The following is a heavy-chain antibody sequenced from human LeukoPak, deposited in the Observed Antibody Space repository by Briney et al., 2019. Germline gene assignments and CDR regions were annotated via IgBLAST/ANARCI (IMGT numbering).Heavy chain of an antibody. Sequence: PGGSLRLSCATSGFSFTDSPMDWVRQAPGQGLEWISNVRTTAEGAKYAYYADSVKGRVTISRDDGKNTLYLHMNSLRDDDTAVYYGAAGLRYAFDYWGQGILVTVSS. CDR1: GFSFTDSP. J-gene: IGHJ4*02. CDR2: VRTTAEGAKYA. D-gene: IGHD3-9*01. CDR3: AAGLRYAFDY. V-gene: IGHV3-48*02.